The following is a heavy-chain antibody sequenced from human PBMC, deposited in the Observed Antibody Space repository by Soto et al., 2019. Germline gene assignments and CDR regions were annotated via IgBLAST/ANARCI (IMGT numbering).Heavy chain of an antibody. CDR3: AKDHGYYYDSSGYSGDY. CDR1: GFTFSSYA. Sequence: EVQLLESGGGLVQPGGSLRLSCAASGFTFSSYAMSWVRQAPGKGLEWVSAISGSGGSTYYADSVKGRFTISRDNSKNTLYLQMNSLRAEDTAVYYCAKDHGYYYDSSGYSGDYWGQGTLVTVSS. J-gene: IGHJ4*02. V-gene: IGHV3-23*01. CDR2: ISGSGGST. D-gene: IGHD3-22*01.